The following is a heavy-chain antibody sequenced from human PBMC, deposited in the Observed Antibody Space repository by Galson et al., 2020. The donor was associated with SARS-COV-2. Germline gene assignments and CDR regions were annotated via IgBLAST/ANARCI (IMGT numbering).Heavy chain of an antibody. J-gene: IGHJ6*02. CDR1: GFTFSSYA. D-gene: IGHD6-6*01. CDR2: ISGSGIST. V-gene: IGHV3-23*01. CDR3: AKDVEYSSSSVTFYYYYGMDV. Sequence: GGSLRLSCEASGFTFSSYAMSWVRQAPGKGLEWVSAISGSGISTYYAASVKGRFTISRDNSKNTLFLQMNSLRAEDTAVYYCAKDVEYSSSSVTFYYYYGMDVWGQGTSVTVSS.